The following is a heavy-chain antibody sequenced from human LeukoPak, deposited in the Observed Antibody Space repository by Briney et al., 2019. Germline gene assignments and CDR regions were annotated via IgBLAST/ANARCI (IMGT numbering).Heavy chain of an antibody. CDR2: IYYSGST. Sequence: PSETLSLTCTVSGGSISSGDYYWSWIRQPPGKGLEWIGYIYYSGSTYYNPSLKSRVTISVDTSKNQFSLKLSSVTAADTAVYYCARALAYCGGDCPKGWFDPWGQGTLVTVSS. J-gene: IGHJ5*02. CDR1: GGSISSGDYY. D-gene: IGHD2-21*01. V-gene: IGHV4-30-4*08. CDR3: ARALAYCGGDCPKGWFDP.